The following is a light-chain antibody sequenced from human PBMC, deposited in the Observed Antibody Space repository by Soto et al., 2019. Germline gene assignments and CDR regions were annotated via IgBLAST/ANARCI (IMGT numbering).Light chain of an antibody. CDR3: QQYSKRPLT. V-gene: IGKV3-15*01. CDR1: QGVRSD. CDR2: GAS. J-gene: IGKJ4*01. Sequence: EIAMTQSPDTPSVSPGDRATLSCRASQGVRSDLAWYQQKAGQSPRLLIYGASTRAAETPARFSGSGSETEFTLTISSLQSEDFAVYYCQQYSKRPLTFGGGTKVDIK.